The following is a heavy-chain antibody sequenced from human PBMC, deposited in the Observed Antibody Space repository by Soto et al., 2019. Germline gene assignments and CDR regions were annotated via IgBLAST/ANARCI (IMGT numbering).Heavy chain of an antibody. V-gene: IGHV4-61*01. Sequence: QVQLQESGPGLVKPSETLSLTCTVSGASVRSGSYYWSWVRQPPGRGLEWVWYIYDTGTTNYNPSLKSRVTMSVDTSKNQFSLKLNSLTAADTAVYYCARVEDYGDYFDYWGQGTLVTVSS. J-gene: IGHJ4*02. CDR3: ARVEDYGDYFDY. D-gene: IGHD4-17*01. CDR2: IYDTGTT. CDR1: GASVRSGSYY.